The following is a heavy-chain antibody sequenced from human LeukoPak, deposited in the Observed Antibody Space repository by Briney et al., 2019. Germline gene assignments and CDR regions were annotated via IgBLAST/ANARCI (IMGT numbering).Heavy chain of an antibody. CDR3: ASSITMIYYFDY. Sequence: GGSLRLSCAASGFTFSSYAMHWVRQAPGKGLEYVSAISSNGGSTYYANSVKGRSTISRDNSKNTLYLQMGSLRAEDMAVYYCASSITMIYYFDYWGQGTLVTVSS. J-gene: IGHJ4*02. D-gene: IGHD3-22*01. V-gene: IGHV3-64*01. CDR2: ISSNGGST. CDR1: GFTFSSYA.